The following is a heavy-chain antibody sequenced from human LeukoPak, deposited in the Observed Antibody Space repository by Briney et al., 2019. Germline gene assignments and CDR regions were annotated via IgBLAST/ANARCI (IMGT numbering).Heavy chain of an antibody. CDR2: IYNSGST. CDR1: GGSISIYY. CDR3: VRDRELNY. V-gene: IGHV4-59*01. Sequence: SETLSLTCTVSGGSISIYYWSWIRQPPGKGLEWIGYIYNSGSTNYNPSLKSRVTISVDTSKDQFSLNLGSVTAADTAVYYCVRDRELNYWGQGTLVTVSS. J-gene: IGHJ4*02. D-gene: IGHD3-10*01.